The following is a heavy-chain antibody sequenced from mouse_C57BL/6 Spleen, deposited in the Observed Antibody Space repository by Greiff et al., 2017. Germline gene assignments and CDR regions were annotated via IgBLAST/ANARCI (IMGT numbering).Heavy chain of an antibody. D-gene: IGHD4-1*01. CDR3: ARDRTGTSYFDY. CDR2: ISDGGSYT. V-gene: IGHV5-4*01. J-gene: IGHJ2*01. Sequence: EVHLVESGGGLVKPGGSLKLSCAASGFTFSSYAMSWVRQTPEKRLEWVATISDGGSYTYYPDNVKGRFTISRDNAKNNLYLQMSHLKSEDTAMYYCARDRTGTSYFDYWGQGTTLTVSS. CDR1: GFTFSSYA.